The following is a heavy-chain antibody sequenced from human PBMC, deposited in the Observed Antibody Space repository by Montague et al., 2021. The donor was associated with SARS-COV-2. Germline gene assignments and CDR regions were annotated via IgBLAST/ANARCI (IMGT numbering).Heavy chain of an antibody. CDR1: GGSISSSNYY. Sequence: SETLSLTCTVSGGSISSSNYYWGWIRQPPGKGLEWIGSIYYSGSTYYTPSLKSRVTISVDTSKNQFSLRLSSVTAADTAVYYCARHSGRDTIFGAVIIFDAFDIWGQGTMVTVSS. J-gene: IGHJ3*02. CDR3: ARHSGRDTIFGAVIIFDAFDI. V-gene: IGHV4-39*01. D-gene: IGHD3-3*01. CDR2: IYYSGST.